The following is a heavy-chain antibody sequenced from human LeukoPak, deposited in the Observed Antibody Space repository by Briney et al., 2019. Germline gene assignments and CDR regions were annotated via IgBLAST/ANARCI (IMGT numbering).Heavy chain of an antibody. CDR3: ARDHSSGWYSDYFDY. Sequence: PGGSLRLSCSASGFIFSNYGMYWVRQAPGKGLEFVSAISSDGDNTFYADSVKGRFTISRDNSKNTLYLQMNSLRAEDTAVYYCARDHSSGWYSDYFDYWGQGTLVTVSS. CDR2: ISSDGDNT. CDR1: GFIFSNYG. V-gene: IGHV3-64*04. D-gene: IGHD6-19*01. J-gene: IGHJ4*02.